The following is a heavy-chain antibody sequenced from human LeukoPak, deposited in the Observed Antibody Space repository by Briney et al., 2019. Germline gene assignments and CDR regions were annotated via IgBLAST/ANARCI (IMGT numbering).Heavy chain of an antibody. V-gene: IGHV1-2*02. CDR2: INPNTGGT. D-gene: IGHD2-2*01. Sequence: ASVKVSCKASGYTFTGYHMHWVRQAAGQGLEWMGWINPNTGGTNYAQKPQGRVTMTTDTSTSTAYMELRSLRSDNTAVYHCARVLGYCSSTSCYGTDYYYYGMDVWGQGTTVTVSS. CDR1: GYTFTGYH. CDR3: ARVLGYCSSTSCYGTDYYYYGMDV. J-gene: IGHJ6*02.